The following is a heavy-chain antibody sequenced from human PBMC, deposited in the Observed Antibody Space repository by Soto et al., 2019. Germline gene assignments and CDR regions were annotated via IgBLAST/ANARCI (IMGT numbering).Heavy chain of an antibody. CDR1: GGTFSSYA. CDR2: IIPIFGTA. D-gene: IGHD6-13*01. V-gene: IGHV1-69*01. Sequence: QVQLVQSGAEVKKPGSSVKVSCKASGGTFSSYAISWVRQAPGQGLEWMGGIIPIFGTANYAQKFQGRVTITADESTSTAYMELSSLRSEDTAVYYCAGGSSWYPGGLAYYYYGMDVWGQGTTVTVSS. J-gene: IGHJ6*02. CDR3: AGGSSWYPGGLAYYYYGMDV.